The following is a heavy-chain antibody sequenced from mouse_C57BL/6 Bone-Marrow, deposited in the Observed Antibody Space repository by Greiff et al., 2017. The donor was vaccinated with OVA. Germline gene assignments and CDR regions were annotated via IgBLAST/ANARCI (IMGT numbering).Heavy chain of an antibody. V-gene: IGHV1-50*01. CDR2: IDPSDSYT. CDR1: GGTGTSYG. D-gene: IGHD1-1*01. J-gene: IGHJ4*01. CDR3: ARENYYGSSYAMDY. Sequence: QVQLQQPGAELVKPGASVKLSGKDSGGTGTSYGMQWVKQRPGQGLEWIGEIDPSDSYTNYNQTFKGKATLTVDTSSSTAYMQLSSLTSEDSAVYYCARENYYGSSYAMDYWGQGTSVTVSS.